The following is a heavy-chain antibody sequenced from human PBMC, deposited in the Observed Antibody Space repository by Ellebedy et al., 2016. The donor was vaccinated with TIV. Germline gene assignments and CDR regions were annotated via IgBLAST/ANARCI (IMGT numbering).Heavy chain of an antibody. CDR2: INGRAGGSI. CDR3: AKDGPRGDPFDS. D-gene: IGHD3-16*01. Sequence: GESLKISCAASGFTFSTYAMNWVRQAPGKGLEWVSVINGRAGGSIYYADSVKGRFTISRDDAKDTVYLQMNSLRAEDTAVYYCAKDGPRGDPFDSWGQGTLVTVS. CDR1: GFTFSTYA. V-gene: IGHV3-23*01. J-gene: IGHJ4*02.